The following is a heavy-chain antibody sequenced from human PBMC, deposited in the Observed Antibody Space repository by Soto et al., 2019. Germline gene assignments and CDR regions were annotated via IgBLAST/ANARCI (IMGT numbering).Heavy chain of an antibody. CDR1: EFTVTNNE. J-gene: IGHJ4*02. Sequence: GGSMRLSCAASEFTVTNNEMSWVRQAPGKGLEWVSILYSGGNTYYADSVEGRFTISRDGSKNTLYLHMNSLRAEDTAVYYCALRRVAYADFWGQGTRVTVSS. D-gene: IGHD2-2*01. CDR2: LYSGGNT. CDR3: ALRRVAYADF. V-gene: IGHV3-53*01.